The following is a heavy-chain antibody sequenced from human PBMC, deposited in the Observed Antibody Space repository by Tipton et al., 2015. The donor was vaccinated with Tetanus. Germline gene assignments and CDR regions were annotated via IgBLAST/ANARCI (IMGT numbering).Heavy chain of an antibody. D-gene: IGHD4-17*01. CDR2: INHSGNT. Sequence: TLSLTCAVYGASFSDYYWSWIRQAPGKGLEWIGEINHSGNTNHNPSLKSRVTLSVDTSKNQFSLNLNSVTAADTAVYYCARAGSDYGDKENGFDIWGQGTSVTVSS. J-gene: IGHJ3*02. CDR1: GASFSDYY. CDR3: ARAGSDYGDKENGFDI. V-gene: IGHV4-34*01.